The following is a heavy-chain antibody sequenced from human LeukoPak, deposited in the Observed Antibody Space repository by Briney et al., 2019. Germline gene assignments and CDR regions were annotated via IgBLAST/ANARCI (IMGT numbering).Heavy chain of an antibody. D-gene: IGHD3-16*02. CDR1: GYTFSDYY. CDR3: ARAVENPYFYDYVWGSYRSKTPYYFDY. CDR2: INPKSGGT. Sequence: ASVKVSCKASGYTFSDYYLHWVRLAPGQGLEWLGRINPKSGGTNSLQRFQGRITMTRDTSISTVYMELSGLRSEDTAVYYCARAVENPYFYDYVWGSYRSKTPYYFDYWGQGTLVTVSS. V-gene: IGHV1-2*06. J-gene: IGHJ4*02.